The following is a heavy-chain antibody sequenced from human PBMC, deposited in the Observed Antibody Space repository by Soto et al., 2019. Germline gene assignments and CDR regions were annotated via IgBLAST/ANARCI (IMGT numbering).Heavy chain of an antibody. Sequence: QVQLQESGPGLVKPSQTLSLTCTVSGGSISRGDYYWSWIRQPPGKGLEWIGYIYYSGSTYYNPSLKRRVTISVDTAKNQCSLKLSSVTAADTAVYYCARGVGTGSYYGLDYWGQGTLVTVSS. CDR2: IYYSGST. D-gene: IGHD3-10*01. CDR1: GGSISRGDYY. CDR3: ARGVGTGSYYGLDY. J-gene: IGHJ4*02. V-gene: IGHV4-30-4*01.